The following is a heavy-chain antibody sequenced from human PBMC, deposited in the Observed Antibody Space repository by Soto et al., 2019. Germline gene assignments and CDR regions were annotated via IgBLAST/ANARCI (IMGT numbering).Heavy chain of an antibody. J-gene: IGHJ6*02. CDR1: GYSFTSYW. V-gene: IGHV5-51*01. D-gene: IGHD2-2*01. CDR2: IYPGDSDT. Sequence: GESLKISCKGSGYSFTSYWIGWVRQMPGKGLEWMGIIYPGDSDTRYSPSFQGQVTISADKSFSTAYLQWSSLKAADTAVYYCARLHGYCISSSCHGHYAMDVWGQGTTVTVSS. CDR3: ARLHGYCISSSCHGHYAMDV.